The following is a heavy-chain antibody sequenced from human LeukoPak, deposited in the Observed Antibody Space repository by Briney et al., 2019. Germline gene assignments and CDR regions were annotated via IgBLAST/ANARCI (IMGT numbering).Heavy chain of an antibody. V-gene: IGHV1-8*02. CDR3: ARGLKKYYDILTGDDAFDI. J-gene: IGHJ3*02. CDR1: GYTFTSYD. D-gene: IGHD3-9*01. Sequence: ASVKVSCKASGYTFTSYDINWVRQATGQGLEWMGWMNPNSGNTGYAQKFQGRVTMTTDTSTSTAYMELRSLRSDDTAVYYCARGLKKYYDILTGDDAFDIWGQGTMVTVSS. CDR2: MNPNSGNT.